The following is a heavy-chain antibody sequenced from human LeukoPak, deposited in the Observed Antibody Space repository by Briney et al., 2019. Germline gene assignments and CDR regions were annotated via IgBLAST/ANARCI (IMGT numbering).Heavy chain of an antibody. CDR1: GFTFSKYW. D-gene: IGHD6-19*01. Sequence: GSLRLSCAASGFTFSKYWVLWVRQAPGKGLEGVSRINTDGTVTTYADSVKGRFTVSRDNADNTMFLQMNSVRDEDTAVYYCATKQWLAPPPDSWGQGTPVTVSS. V-gene: IGHV3-74*01. CDR2: INTDGTVT. J-gene: IGHJ4*02. CDR3: ATKQWLAPPPDS.